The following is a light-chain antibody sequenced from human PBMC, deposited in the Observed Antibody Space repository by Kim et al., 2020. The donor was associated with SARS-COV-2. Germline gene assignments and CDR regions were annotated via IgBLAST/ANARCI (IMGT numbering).Light chain of an antibody. Sequence: SPVKRTCTLSSGHSSYIIAWHQQQPGKAPRYLMKLEGSGSYNKGSGVPDRFSGSSSGADRYLTISNLQSEDEADYYCETWDSNTRVFGGGTQLTVL. CDR1: SGHSSYI. V-gene: IGLV4-60*03. CDR3: ETWDSNTRV. CDR2: LEGSGSY. J-gene: IGLJ2*01.